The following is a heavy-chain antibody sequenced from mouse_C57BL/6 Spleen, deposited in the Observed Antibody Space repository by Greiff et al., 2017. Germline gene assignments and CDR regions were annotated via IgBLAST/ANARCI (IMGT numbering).Heavy chain of an antibody. CDR2: INPNYGTT. V-gene: IGHV1-39*01. D-gene: IGHD1-1*01. CDR1: GYSFTDYN. Sequence: EVQGVESGPELVKPGASVKISCKASGYSFTDYNMNWVKQSNGKSLEWIGVINPNYGTTSYNQKFKGKATLTVDQSSSTAYMQLNSLTSEDSAVYYCARKGFITTVVATSDYAMDYWGQGTSVTVSS. CDR3: ARKGFITTVVATSDYAMDY. J-gene: IGHJ4*01.